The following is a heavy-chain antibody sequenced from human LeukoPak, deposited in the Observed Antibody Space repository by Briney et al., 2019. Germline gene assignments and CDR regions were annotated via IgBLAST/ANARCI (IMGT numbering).Heavy chain of an antibody. J-gene: IGHJ4*02. CDR1: GGTFSSYA. Sequence: AASVKVSCKASGGTFSSYAISWVRQAPGQGLEWMGGIIPIFGTANYAQKFQGRVTITTDESTSTAYMELSSLRSEDTAVYYCARNYPGGYYFDYWGQGTLVTVSS. V-gene: IGHV1-69*05. D-gene: IGHD1-7*01. CDR3: ARNYPGGYYFDY. CDR2: IIPIFGTA.